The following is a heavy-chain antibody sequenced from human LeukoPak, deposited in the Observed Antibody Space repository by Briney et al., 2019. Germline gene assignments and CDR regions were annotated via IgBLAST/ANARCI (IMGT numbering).Heavy chain of an antibody. CDR3: ARYCSSTSCYYGMDV. V-gene: IGHV4-34*01. Sequence: SETLSLTCAVYGGSFSGYYWSWIRQPPGKGLEWSGEINHSGSTNYNPSLKSRVTISVDTSKNQFSLKLSSVTAADTAVYYCARYCSSTSCYYGMDVWGQGTTVTVSS. CDR2: INHSGST. D-gene: IGHD2-2*01. J-gene: IGHJ6*02. CDR1: GGSFSGYY.